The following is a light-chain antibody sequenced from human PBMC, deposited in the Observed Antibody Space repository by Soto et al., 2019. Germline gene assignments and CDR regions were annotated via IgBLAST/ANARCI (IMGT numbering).Light chain of an antibody. CDR2: DVS. V-gene: IGKV3-11*01. J-gene: IGKJ2*01. CDR1: QSVDSH. CDR3: QQYNNWPTP. Sequence: EVVLTQSPVTLSLSPGERATLSCRASQSVDSHLAWYQQKPGQAPRLLIYDVSKRATGTPARFSGSGSGTDFTLTISGLQSEDFAVYYCQQYNNWPTPFGQGTKVDIK.